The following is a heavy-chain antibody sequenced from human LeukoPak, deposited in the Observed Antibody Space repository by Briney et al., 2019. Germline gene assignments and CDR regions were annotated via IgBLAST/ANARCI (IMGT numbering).Heavy chain of an antibody. V-gene: IGHV4-59*01. Sequence: PSETLSLTXTVSGGSISSYYWSWIRQPPGKGLEWIGYIYYSGSTNYNPSLKSRVTISVDTSKNQFSLKLSSVTAADTAVYYCARDGYGYCSGGSCVGAFDIWGQGTMVTVSS. CDR3: ARDGYGYCSGGSCVGAFDI. CDR2: IYYSGST. J-gene: IGHJ3*02. D-gene: IGHD2-15*01. CDR1: GGSISSYY.